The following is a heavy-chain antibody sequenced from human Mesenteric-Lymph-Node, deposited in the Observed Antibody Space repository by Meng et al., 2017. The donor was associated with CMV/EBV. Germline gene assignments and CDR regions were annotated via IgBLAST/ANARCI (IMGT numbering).Heavy chain of an antibody. J-gene: IGHJ4*02. Sequence: GSLRLSCAVYGAPFSGHYWSWIRQPPGKGLEWIGYIYYSGSTNYNPSLKSRVTISVDTSKNQFSLKLSSVTAADTAVYYCARVGDSSGWYVGDFDYWGQGTLVTVSS. CDR3: ARVGDSSGWYVGDFDY. CDR1: GAPFSGHY. D-gene: IGHD6-19*01. CDR2: IYYSGST. V-gene: IGHV4-59*11.